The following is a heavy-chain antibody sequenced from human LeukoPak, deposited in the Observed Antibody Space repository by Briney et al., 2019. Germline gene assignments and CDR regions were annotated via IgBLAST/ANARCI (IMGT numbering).Heavy chain of an antibody. CDR1: GGSISSYY. CDR2: TYYSVST. CDR3: ARDRDTIFGVAPGWYFDL. V-gene: IGHV4-59*01. Sequence: PSETLSLTCTVSGGSISSYYWSWIRQPPGNGLGWMGSTYYSVSTNYNPSLKGRVTISVDTYKNQFPLKMSSVTAADTAVYYCARDRDTIFGVAPGWYFDLWGRGTLVTDSS. D-gene: IGHD3-3*01. J-gene: IGHJ2*01.